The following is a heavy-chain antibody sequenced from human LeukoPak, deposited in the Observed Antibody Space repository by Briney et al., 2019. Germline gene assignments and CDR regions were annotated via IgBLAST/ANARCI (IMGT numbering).Heavy chain of an antibody. V-gene: IGHV1-3*01. CDR1: GYTFTSYA. CDR3: ARGGIYDFWSGSFDY. Sequence: ASVKVSCKASGYTFTSYAMHWVRQAPGQRLEWMGWINAGNGNTKYSQKFQGRVTITRDTSASTAYMELSSLRSEDTAVYYCARGGIYDFWSGSFDYWGQGTLVTGSS. D-gene: IGHD3-3*01. J-gene: IGHJ4*02. CDR2: INAGNGNT.